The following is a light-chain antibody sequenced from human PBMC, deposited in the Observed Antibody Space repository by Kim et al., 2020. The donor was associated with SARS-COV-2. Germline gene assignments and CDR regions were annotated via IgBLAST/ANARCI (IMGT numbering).Light chain of an antibody. V-gene: IGKV1-39*01. Sequence: YASIGDSVTITCRASQSVTIYLDWYQQKPGKAPKPLIYAASSLQSGVPSRFSGSGSGTDFTLTISSLRPEDFATYYCQQTYNIPYTFGQGTKLEI. J-gene: IGKJ2*01. CDR3: QQTYNIPYT. CDR1: QSVTIY. CDR2: AAS.